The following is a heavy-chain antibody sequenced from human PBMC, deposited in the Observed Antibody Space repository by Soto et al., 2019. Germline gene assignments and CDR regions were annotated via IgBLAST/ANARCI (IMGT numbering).Heavy chain of an antibody. Sequence: GGSLRLSCAASGFTFSSYAMHWVRQAPGKGLEWVAVISYDGSNKYYADSVKGRFTISRDNSKNTLYLQMNSLRAEDTAVYYCARDQHGIVVVTAIVAGLEDVWGQGTTVTVSS. CDR3: ARDQHGIVVVTAIVAGLEDV. CDR1: GFTFSSYA. J-gene: IGHJ6*02. D-gene: IGHD2-21*02. V-gene: IGHV3-30-3*01. CDR2: ISYDGSNK.